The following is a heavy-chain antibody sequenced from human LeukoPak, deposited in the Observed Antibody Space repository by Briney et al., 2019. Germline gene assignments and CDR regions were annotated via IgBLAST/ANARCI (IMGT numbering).Heavy chain of an antibody. Sequence: GGCLRLSCAASGFIVSNNYMSWVRQAAANGLEWIAVIYSGGSAFHADSVKGRFIISRDNSKNTLYLQMNSLRVEDTAVYYCATGTHPGNWGQGTLATVSS. CDR3: ATGTHPGN. CDR1: GFIVSNNY. J-gene: IGHJ4*02. D-gene: IGHD1-14*01. CDR2: IYSGGSA. V-gene: IGHV3-66*01.